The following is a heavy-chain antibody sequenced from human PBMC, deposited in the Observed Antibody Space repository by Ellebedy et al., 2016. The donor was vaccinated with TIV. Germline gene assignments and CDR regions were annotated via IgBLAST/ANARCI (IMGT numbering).Heavy chain of an antibody. D-gene: IGHD1-26*01. CDR2: IHYTGGT. CDR1: SDPLTSSHYF. Sequence: MPSETLSLTCSVSSDPLTSSHYFWAWLRQPPVQGLEWIGSIHYTGGTFYNPSLKSRVTISVDTTKNQFSLKMTSVTAADTAVFYCARQTRRNLVVKQSGRLDAWGQGTLASVSS. J-gene: IGHJ1*01. V-gene: IGHV4-39*01. CDR3: ARQTRRNLVVKQSGRLDA.